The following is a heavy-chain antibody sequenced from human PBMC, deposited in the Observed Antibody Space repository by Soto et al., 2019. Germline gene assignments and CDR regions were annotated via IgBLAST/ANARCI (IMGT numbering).Heavy chain of an antibody. V-gene: IGHV4-34*01. CDR1: GGSFSGYY. D-gene: IGHD6-6*01. CDR2: INHSGST. CDR3: ARGSQQLVRGYFDY. J-gene: IGHJ4*02. Sequence: QVQLQQWGAGLLKPSETLSLTCAVYGGSFSGYYWSWIRQPPGKGLEWIGEINHSGSTNYNPSLKSRVTISVDTSKNQFSLKLSSVTAADTAVYYCARGSQQLVRGYFDYWGQGTLFTVSS.